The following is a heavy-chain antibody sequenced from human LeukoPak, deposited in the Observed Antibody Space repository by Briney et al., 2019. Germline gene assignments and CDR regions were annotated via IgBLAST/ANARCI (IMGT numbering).Heavy chain of an antibody. D-gene: IGHD4-17*01. CDR1: GGTFSSYA. CDR3: ARDPLGDYGDYVGNFDY. CDR2: IIPILGIA. V-gene: IGHV1-69*04. Sequence: SVKVSCKASGGTFSSYAISWVRQAPGQGLEWMGRIIPILGIANYAQKFQGRVTITADKSTSTAYMELSSLRSEDTAVYYCARDPLGDYGDYVGNFDYWGQGTLVTVSS. J-gene: IGHJ4*02.